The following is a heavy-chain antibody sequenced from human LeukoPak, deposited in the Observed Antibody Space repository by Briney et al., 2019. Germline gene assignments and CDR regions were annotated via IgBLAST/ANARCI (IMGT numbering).Heavy chain of an antibody. CDR1: GGSISSYY. CDR3: AREFGAVAGTGLYYGMDV. V-gene: IGHV4-59*01. D-gene: IGHD6-19*01. CDR2: IYYSGST. Sequence: SETLSLTRTVSGGSISSYYWSWIRQPPGKGLEWIGYIYYSGSTNYNPSLKSRVTISVDTSKNQFSLKLSSVTAADTAVYYCAREFGAVAGTGLYYGMDVWGQGTTVTVSS. J-gene: IGHJ6*02.